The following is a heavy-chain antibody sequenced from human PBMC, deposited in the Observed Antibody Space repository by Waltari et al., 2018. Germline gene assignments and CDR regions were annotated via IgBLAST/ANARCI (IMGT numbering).Heavy chain of an antibody. J-gene: IGHJ6*02. CDR2: ISSNGNYG. CDR3: ARAFVNIAARGMDA. Sequence: EVLLVESGGGLVQPGGSLRLSCAASGFTFNGYWMYWVRQAPGKGLVGVSTISSNGNYGTYADSVRGRFTISRDNAKNTLYLQMNSLTAEDTAVYYCARAFVNIAARGMDAWGQGTAVTVSS. CDR1: GFTFNGYW. D-gene: IGHD6-13*01. V-gene: IGHV3-74*01.